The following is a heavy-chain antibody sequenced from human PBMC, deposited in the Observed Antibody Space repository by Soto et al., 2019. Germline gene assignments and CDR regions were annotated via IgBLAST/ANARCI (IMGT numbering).Heavy chain of an antibody. CDR2: INPNSGDT. CDR1: GYIFTAYS. CDR3: AREASAVVSLHX. D-gene: IGHD2-15*01. Sequence: GASVKVSCKASGYIFTAYSMHWVRQAPGQGLEWLGLINPNSGDTIYAQKFQDRVTMTCDTSVSTAYLELSSLSSDDTALYYCAREASAVVSLHXWGQGTLLTVSX. J-gene: IGHJ4*02. V-gene: IGHV1-2*02.